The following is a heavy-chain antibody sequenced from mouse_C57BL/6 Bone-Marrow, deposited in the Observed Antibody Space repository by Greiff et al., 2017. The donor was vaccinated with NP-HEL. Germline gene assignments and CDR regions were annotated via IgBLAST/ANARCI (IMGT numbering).Heavy chain of an antibody. Sequence: VQLQQPGAELVRPGTSVKLSCKASGYTFTSYWMHWVKQRPGQGLEWIGVIDPSDSYTNYNQKFKGKATLTVDTSSSTAYMQLSSLTSEDSAVYYCARWDYYGSRDPFWGQGTTLTVSS. CDR3: ARWDYYGSRDPF. CDR2: IDPSDSYT. D-gene: IGHD1-1*01. J-gene: IGHJ2*01. V-gene: IGHV1-59*01. CDR1: GYTFTSYW.